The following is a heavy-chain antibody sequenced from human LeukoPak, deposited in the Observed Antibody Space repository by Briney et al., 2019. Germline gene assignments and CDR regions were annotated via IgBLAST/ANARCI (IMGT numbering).Heavy chain of an antibody. J-gene: IGHJ4*02. V-gene: IGHV4-34*01. CDR1: RGSFSGFF. D-gene: IGHD6-6*01. CDR2: ITPGGST. Sequence: SETLSLTCAVYRGSFSGFFWTWVRQPPGKGLEWIGDITPGGSTNYNSSLKSRLSMSLDSSRDQFSLKLSLVTAADTAVYYCARAWYSSSSQYWFDYWGQGTLVTVSS. CDR3: ARAWYSSSSQYWFDY.